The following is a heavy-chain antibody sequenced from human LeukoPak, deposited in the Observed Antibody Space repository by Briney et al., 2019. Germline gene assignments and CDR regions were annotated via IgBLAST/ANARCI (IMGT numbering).Heavy chain of an antibody. Sequence: PGGSLRLSCAASGFTFSSYWMSWVRQAPGKGLEWVANIKQDGSEKYYVASVTGRFTISRDNAKNSLYLQMNSLRDEDTAVYYCASSGSYRFDYWGQGTLVTVSS. CDR2: IKQDGSEK. D-gene: IGHD1-26*01. V-gene: IGHV3-7*01. CDR1: GFTFSSYW. CDR3: ASSGSYRFDY. J-gene: IGHJ4*02.